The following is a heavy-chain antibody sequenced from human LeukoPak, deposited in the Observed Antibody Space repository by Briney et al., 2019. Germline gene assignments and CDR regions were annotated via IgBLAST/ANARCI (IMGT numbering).Heavy chain of an antibody. CDR2: INPNSGGT. D-gene: IGHD5-24*01. Sequence: GASVKVSCKASVYTFTCYYMHWVRQAPGQGLELMGRINPNSGGTNYAQKFQGRVTMTRDTYISTAYMELSRLRSDDTAVYYCARLEMATIANYWGQGTLVTVSS. CDR3: ARLEMATIANY. CDR1: VYTFTCYY. V-gene: IGHV1-2*06. J-gene: IGHJ4*02.